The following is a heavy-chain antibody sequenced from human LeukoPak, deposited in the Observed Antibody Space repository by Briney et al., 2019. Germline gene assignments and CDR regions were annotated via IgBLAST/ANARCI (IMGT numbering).Heavy chain of an antibody. V-gene: IGHV1-2*02. CDR2: INPNTGGT. Sequence: ASVKVSCKASGYTFTGYYMHWVRQAPGQGLEWMGWINPNTGGTNYAQKFQGRVTMTRDTSISTAYMELSRLRSDDTAVYYCARDPYGTWYFDLWGRGTLVTVSS. J-gene: IGHJ2*01. CDR1: GYTFTGYY. D-gene: IGHD3-10*01. CDR3: ARDPYGTWYFDL.